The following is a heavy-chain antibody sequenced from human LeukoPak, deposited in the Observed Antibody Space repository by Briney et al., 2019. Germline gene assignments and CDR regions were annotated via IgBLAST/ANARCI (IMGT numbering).Heavy chain of an antibody. V-gene: IGHV4-59*11. CDR1: GDSISSHY. Sequence: SETLSLTCTVSGDSISSHYWGWLRQPPGKGLEWIAYLYGNMRIKDNPSLKGRVTLSADTSKNQHSLRLSSVTAADTAVYYCATIKRGDVYGYFDFWGQGILVTVSS. D-gene: IGHD5-18*01. CDR3: ATIKRGDVYGYFDF. J-gene: IGHJ4*02. CDR2: LYGNMRI.